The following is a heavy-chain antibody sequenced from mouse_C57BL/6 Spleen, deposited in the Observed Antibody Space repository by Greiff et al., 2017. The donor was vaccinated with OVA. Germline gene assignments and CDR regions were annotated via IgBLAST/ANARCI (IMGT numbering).Heavy chain of an antibody. J-gene: IGHJ4*01. CDR1: GYSFTDYN. CDR3: AEVGNYGNYYAMDY. Sequence: EVQLMESGPELVKPGASVKISCKASGYSFTDYNMNWVKQSNGKSLEWIGVINPNYGTTSYNQKFKGKATLTVDQSSSTAYMQLNSLTSEDSAVYYCAEVGNYGNYYAMDYWGQGTSVTVSS. D-gene: IGHD2-1*01. V-gene: IGHV1-39*01. CDR2: INPNYGTT.